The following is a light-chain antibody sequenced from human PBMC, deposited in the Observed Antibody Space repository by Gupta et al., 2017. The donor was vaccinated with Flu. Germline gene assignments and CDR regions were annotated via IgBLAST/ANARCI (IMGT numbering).Light chain of an antibody. CDR1: QGISNW. J-gene: IGKJ4*01. V-gene: IGKV1-12*01. Sequence: DIQMTQSPSSVSASVGDRVTITCRASQGISNWLAWYQQRPGKAPNLLIYDASNLQSGVPSRFSGSRSGTEFSLTISRLQPEDFATYYCQQTNSFPLTVGGGTKVEIK. CDR2: DAS. CDR3: QQTNSFPLT.